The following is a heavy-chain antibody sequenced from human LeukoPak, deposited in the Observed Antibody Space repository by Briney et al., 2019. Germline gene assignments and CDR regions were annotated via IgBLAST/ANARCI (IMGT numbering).Heavy chain of an antibody. J-gene: IGHJ2*01. CDR3: ARHRGDHWYLDL. CDR1: GGSISPYY. D-gene: IGHD7-27*01. V-gene: IGHV4-59*08. CDR2: FFYSGGP. Sequence: PSETLSLTCTVSGGSISPYYWSWIRQSPGKGLEWIGYFFYSGGPNYNPSLRSRVTISADTSKNQFSLKLNSVTAADTAVYYCARHRGDHWYLDLWGRGTLVTVSS.